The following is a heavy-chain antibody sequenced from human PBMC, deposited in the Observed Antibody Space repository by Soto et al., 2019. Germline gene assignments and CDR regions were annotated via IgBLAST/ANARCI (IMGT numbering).Heavy chain of an antibody. D-gene: IGHD5-12*01. V-gene: IGHV3-30*18. CDR3: AKAPYSGYEIDY. J-gene: IGHJ4*02. CDR1: GFTFISDG. CDR2: ISYDGSNK. Sequence: QVQLVESGGGVVQPGRSLRLSCAASGFTFISDGMHWVRQAPGKWLEWVAVISYDGSNKYYADSVKGRFTISRDNSKKTLYLQMNSLRAEDTAVYYCAKAPYSGYEIDYWGQGTLVTVSS.